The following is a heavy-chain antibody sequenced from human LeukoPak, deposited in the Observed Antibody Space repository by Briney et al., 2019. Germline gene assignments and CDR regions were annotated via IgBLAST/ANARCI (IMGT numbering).Heavy chain of an antibody. D-gene: IGHD7-27*01. J-gene: IGHJ4*02. Sequence: GGSLRLSCAASGFTFSDHYMSWIRQAPGKGLEWVSYISSNGSNIYYVDSVKGRFTISRDNAKNSLSLQMNSLRAEDTAVYYCARNTGELDYWGQGTLVTVSS. CDR1: GFTFSDHY. V-gene: IGHV3-11*01. CDR3: ARNTGELDY. CDR2: ISSNGSNI.